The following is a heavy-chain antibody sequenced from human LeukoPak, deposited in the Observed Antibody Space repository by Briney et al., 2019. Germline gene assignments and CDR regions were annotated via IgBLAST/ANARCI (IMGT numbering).Heavy chain of an antibody. CDR3: AKRGDVIRVILVGFHKAAYYFDS. CDR1: GFKFNIYT. J-gene: IGHJ4*02. V-gene: IGHV3-23*01. D-gene: IGHD3-22*01. CDR2: ISGSGGGT. Sequence: GGSLRLSCAASGFKFNIYTMSWVRQAPGKGLEWVAGISGSGGGTNYADSVKGRFTISRDNPKNTLYLQMNSLRAEDTAVYFCAKRGDVIRVILVGFHKAAYYFDSWGQGALVTVSS.